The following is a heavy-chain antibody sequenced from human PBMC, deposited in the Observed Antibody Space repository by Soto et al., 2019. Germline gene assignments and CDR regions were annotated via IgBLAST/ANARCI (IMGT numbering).Heavy chain of an antibody. CDR2: IHHSGST. J-gene: IGHJ4*02. CDR3: ARSSGYVPGGY. CDR1: GYPISSGYY. V-gene: IGHV4-38-2*01. Sequence: GTLSLTCAVSGYPISSGYYWCCIRQPPGEGLEWIGIIHHSGSTYYNPSLRSRITISVDTSKNQFSLKMPSVTAADTAVYYCARSSGYVPGGYWGQGILVTVSS. D-gene: IGHD5-12*01.